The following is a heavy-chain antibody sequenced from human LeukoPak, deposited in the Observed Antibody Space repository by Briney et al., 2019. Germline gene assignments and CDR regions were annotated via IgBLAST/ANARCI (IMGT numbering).Heavy chain of an antibody. Sequence: GGSLRLSCAASGFNFIGYTMNWVRQAPGKGLEWVSSITSTGRYIFYADSLKGRFTISRDNAKKSLYLQMNSLRAEDTAVYYCARVKIRHDSSGYYYWGQGTLVTVSS. CDR2: ITSTGRYI. CDR3: ARVKIRHDSSGYYY. J-gene: IGHJ4*02. CDR1: GFNFIGYT. D-gene: IGHD3-22*01. V-gene: IGHV3-21*01.